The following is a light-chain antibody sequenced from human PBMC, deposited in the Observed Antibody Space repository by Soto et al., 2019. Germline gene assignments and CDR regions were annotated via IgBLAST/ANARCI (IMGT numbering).Light chain of an antibody. CDR3: SSYTSSSTPYV. CDR1: SSDVGGYNY. Sequence: QSALTQPASVSGSPGQSITISCTGTSSDVGGYNYVSWYQQHPGKAPKLMIYDVSNRPSGVSNRFSGSKSGNTASLTISGLQAEDEADHYCSSYTSSSTPYVFGGGTKLTVL. J-gene: IGLJ2*01. V-gene: IGLV2-14*01. CDR2: DVS.